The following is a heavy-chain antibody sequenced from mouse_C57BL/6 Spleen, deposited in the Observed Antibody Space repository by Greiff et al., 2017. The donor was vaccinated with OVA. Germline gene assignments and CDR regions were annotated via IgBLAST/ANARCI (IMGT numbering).Heavy chain of an antibody. CDR1: GYTFTSYG. J-gene: IGHJ4*01. CDR2: IYPRSGNT. V-gene: IGHV1-81*01. Sequence: QVQLKESGAELARPGASVKLSCKASGYTFTSYGISWVKQRTGQGLEWIGEIYPRSGNTYYNEKFKGKATLTADKSSSTAYMELRSLTSEDSAVYFGARNDGYYVVDYWGQGTSVTVSS. CDR3: ARNDGYYVVDY. D-gene: IGHD2-3*01.